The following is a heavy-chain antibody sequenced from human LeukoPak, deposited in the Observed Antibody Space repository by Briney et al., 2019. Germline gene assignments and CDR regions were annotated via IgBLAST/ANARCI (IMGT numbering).Heavy chain of an antibody. Sequence: PSETLSLTCAVSGGSISSGSYYWAWIRQPPGKGLEWIGSIYYSGSTYYSPSLKSRVTISVDTSKNQFSLKVSSVTAADTAVYYCARTFDENSSTWHVNRYFDYWGQGTLVTVSS. CDR3: ARTFDENSSTWHVNRYFDY. V-gene: IGHV4-39*01. CDR2: IYYSGST. D-gene: IGHD6-13*01. CDR1: GGSISSGSYY. J-gene: IGHJ4*02.